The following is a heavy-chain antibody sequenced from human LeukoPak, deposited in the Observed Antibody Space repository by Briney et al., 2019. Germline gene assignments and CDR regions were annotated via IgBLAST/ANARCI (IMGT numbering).Heavy chain of an antibody. CDR2: INPNSGGT. Sequence: APVKVSCKASGGTFSSYAISWVRQAPGQGLEWMGRINPNSGGTNYAQKFQGRVTMTRDTSISTAYMELSRLRSDDTAVYYCAGRGTQFDYWGQGTLVTVSS. V-gene: IGHV1-2*06. CDR3: AGRGTQFDY. D-gene: IGHD1-1*01. J-gene: IGHJ4*02. CDR1: GGTFSSYA.